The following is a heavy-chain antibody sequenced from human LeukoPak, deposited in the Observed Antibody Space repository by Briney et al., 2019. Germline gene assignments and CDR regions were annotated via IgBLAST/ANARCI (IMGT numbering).Heavy chain of an antibody. CDR2: ISGSSTYI. CDR3: ARDFDDSQGV. CDR1: GFTFSSYS. D-gene: IGHD2-15*01. V-gene: IGHV3-21*01. Sequence: GGSLRLSCAASGFTFSSYSMNWVRQAPGKGLEWVSSISGSSTYIYYADSVKGRFTISRDNAKNSLYLQMNSLRADDTAVYYCARDFDDSQGVWGHGTTVTVSS. J-gene: IGHJ6*02.